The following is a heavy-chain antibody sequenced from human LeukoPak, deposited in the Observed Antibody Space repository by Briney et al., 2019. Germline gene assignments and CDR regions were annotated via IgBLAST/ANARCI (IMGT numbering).Heavy chain of an antibody. CDR2: ISYDGSIK. J-gene: IGHJ3*02. CDR1: GFTFNNYG. Sequence: GGSLRLSCTVSGFTFNNYGMHWVRQAPGKGLEWVALISYDGSIKYYADSVKGRFTISRDNAKNSLYLQMNSLRAEDTAVYYCASSYYDSSGYYSNAFDIWGQGTMVTVSS. D-gene: IGHD3-22*01. V-gene: IGHV3-30*03. CDR3: ASSYYDSSGYYSNAFDI.